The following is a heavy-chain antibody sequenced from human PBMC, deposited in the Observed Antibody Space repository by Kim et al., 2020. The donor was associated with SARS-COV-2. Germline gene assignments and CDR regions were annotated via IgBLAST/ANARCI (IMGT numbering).Heavy chain of an antibody. J-gene: IGHJ6*03. CDR3: TTLSTPPFYFYYMDV. CDR2: IFYSGTT. V-gene: IGHV4-39*01. Sequence: SETLSLTCTVSGGSISSSNYYWGWIRQPPGKGLEWIGSIFYSGTTSFNASLKSRVTISVDTSKNQFSLKLTSVTAADTAVYYCTTLSTPPFYFYYMDVWG. D-gene: IGHD1-1*01. CDR1: GGSISSSNYY.